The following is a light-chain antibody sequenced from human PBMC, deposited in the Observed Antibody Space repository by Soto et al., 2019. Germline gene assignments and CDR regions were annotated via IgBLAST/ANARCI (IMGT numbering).Light chain of an antibody. CDR2: GAS. CDR3: QQYNNWPPAWT. CDR1: QGVTTN. Sequence: EIRMTQSPGTLSVSPGERATLSCRAVQGVTTNFAWYQQKSGQSPRLLIYGASTRATGIPARFSGSGSGTQFTLTISSLQSEDFAVYYCQQYNNWPPAWTFGQGTKVDI. V-gene: IGKV3-15*01. J-gene: IGKJ1*01.